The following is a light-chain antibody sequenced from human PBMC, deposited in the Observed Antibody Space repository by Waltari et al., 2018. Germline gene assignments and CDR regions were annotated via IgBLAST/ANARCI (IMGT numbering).Light chain of an antibody. Sequence: QSALTQPRSVSGSPGQSVTISCTGSSSDVGGSDYVAWYQQHPGKAPELRIFDVRKRPSGVPDRFSGSKSGNTASLTISGLQADDEADYYCCAYTGNFWVFGGGTELIVL. CDR2: DVR. CDR1: SSDVGGSDY. CDR3: CAYTGNFWV. V-gene: IGLV2-11*01. J-gene: IGLJ3*02.